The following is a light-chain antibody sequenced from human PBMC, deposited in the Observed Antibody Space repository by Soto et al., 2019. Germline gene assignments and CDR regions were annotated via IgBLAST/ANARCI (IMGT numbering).Light chain of an antibody. J-gene: IGKJ1*01. V-gene: IGKV3-15*01. Sequence: EIVMTQSPATLSVSPGERATLSCRARRYVSILLAWYQQKPGQAPRLLIHGATTRATGIPARFSGSGSGTEFTLTISSLQSEDFAVYYCQQYNNWPRTFGQGTKVDIK. CDR1: RYVSIL. CDR3: QQYNNWPRT. CDR2: GAT.